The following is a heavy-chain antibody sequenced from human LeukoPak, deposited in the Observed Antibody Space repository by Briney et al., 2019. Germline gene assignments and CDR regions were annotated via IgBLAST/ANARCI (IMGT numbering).Heavy chain of an antibody. CDR3: AKLARGYSYGYVDY. Sequence: GGSLRLSCAASGFTFSAAWMNWVRQAPGKGLEWVSAISGSGGSTYYADSVKGRFTISRDNSKNTLYLQMNSLRAEDTAVYYCAKLARGYSYGYVDYWGQGTLVTVSS. J-gene: IGHJ4*02. V-gene: IGHV3-23*01. D-gene: IGHD5-18*01. CDR1: GFTFSAAW. CDR2: ISGSGGST.